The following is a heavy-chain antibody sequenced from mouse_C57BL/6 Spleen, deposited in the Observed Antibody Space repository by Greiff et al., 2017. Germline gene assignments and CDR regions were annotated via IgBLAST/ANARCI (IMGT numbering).Heavy chain of an antibody. V-gene: IGHV5-17*01. CDR1: GFTFSDYG. D-gene: IGHD2-2*01. Sequence: EVKVVESGGGLVKPGGSLKLSCAASGFTFSDYGMHWVRQAPEKGLAWVAYISSGSSTIYYADTVKGRFTISRDNAKNTLFLQMTSLRSEDTAMYYCARREGYPPWFAYWGQGTLVTVSA. J-gene: IGHJ3*01. CDR3: ARREGYPPWFAY. CDR2: ISSGSSTI.